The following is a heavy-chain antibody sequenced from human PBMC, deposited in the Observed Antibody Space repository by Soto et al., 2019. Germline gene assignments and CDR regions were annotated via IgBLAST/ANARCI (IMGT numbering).Heavy chain of an antibody. J-gene: IGHJ6*02. CDR2: ISSSSSYI. Sequence: GGSLRLSCAASGFTFSSYSMNWVRQAPGKGLEWVSSISSSSSYIYYADSVKGRFTISRDNAKNSLYLQMNSLRAEDTAVYYCARDLGCSGGSCYLLPNYYYYGMDVWGQGTTVTVS. CDR1: GFTFSSYS. CDR3: ARDLGCSGGSCYLLPNYYYYGMDV. D-gene: IGHD2-15*01. V-gene: IGHV3-21*01.